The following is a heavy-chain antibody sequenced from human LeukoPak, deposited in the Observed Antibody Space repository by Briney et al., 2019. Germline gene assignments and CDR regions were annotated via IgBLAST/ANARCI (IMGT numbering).Heavy chain of an antibody. V-gene: IGHV4-39*01. D-gene: IGHD5-24*01. Sequence: SETLSLTCTVSGVSISSSNNFWGWIRQPPGKGLEWIGSMHYRGTTCYIPSLKSRVTISVDTSKNQFSLKLSSVTAADTAVYYCARHEEEDGYNAKTFDFWGQGTLVTVSS. CDR2: MHYRGTT. CDR3: ARHEEEDGYNAKTFDF. J-gene: IGHJ4*02. CDR1: GVSISSSNNF.